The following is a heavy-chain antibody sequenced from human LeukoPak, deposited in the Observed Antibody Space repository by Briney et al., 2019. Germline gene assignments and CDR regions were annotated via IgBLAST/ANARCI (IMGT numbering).Heavy chain of an antibody. J-gene: IGHJ3*02. V-gene: IGHV3-21*04. D-gene: IGHD5-18*01. Sequence: GGSLRLSCAASGFTFSSYSMNWVRQAPGKGLEWVSSISSSSSYIYYADSVKGRFTISRDNAKNSLYLQMNSLGAEDTAVYYCARGRNSYGPDDAFDIWGQGTVVTVSS. CDR2: ISSSSSYI. CDR3: ARGRNSYGPDDAFDI. CDR1: GFTFSSYS.